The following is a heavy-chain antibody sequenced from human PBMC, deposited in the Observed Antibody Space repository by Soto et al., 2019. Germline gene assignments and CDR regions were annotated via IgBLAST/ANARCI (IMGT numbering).Heavy chain of an antibody. D-gene: IGHD3-3*01. CDR2: ISAYNGNT. CDR1: GYTFTSYG. Sequence: ASVKVSCKASGYTFTSYGISWVRQAPGQGLEWMGWISAYNGNTNYAQKLQGRVTMSTDTSTSTAYMELRSLRSDDTAVYYCARILPITDTYYYYYYMDVWGRGTTVTVSS. CDR3: ARILPITDTYYYYYYMDV. V-gene: IGHV1-18*01. J-gene: IGHJ6*03.